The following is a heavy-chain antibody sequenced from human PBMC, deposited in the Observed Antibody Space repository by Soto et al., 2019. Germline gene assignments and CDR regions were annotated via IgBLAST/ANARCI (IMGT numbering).Heavy chain of an antibody. CDR1: GFTFSSYA. CDR3: VKDRRRGPRTFDY. Sequence: TGGSLRLSCSASGFTFSSYAMHWVRQAPGKGLEYVSAISSNGGSTYYADSVKGRFTISRDNSKNTLYLQMSSLRAEDTAVYYCVKDRRRGPRTFDYWGQGTLVTVSS. CDR2: ISSNGGST. V-gene: IGHV3-64D*06. J-gene: IGHJ4*02.